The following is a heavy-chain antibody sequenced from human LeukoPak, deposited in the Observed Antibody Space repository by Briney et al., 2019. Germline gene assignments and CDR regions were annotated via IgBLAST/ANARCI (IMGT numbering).Heavy chain of an antibody. CDR1: GYSFTSYW. D-gene: IGHD3-22*01. J-gene: IGHJ4*02. V-gene: IGHV5-10-1*01. Sequence: GESLKISCKGSGYSFTSYWIGWVRQIPGKGLEWLGRIDPSDSYTNYSPSFQGHVTISADKSISTAYLQWSSLKASDTAMYYCARHSVGTYYYDSSGYSFDYWGQGTLVTVSS. CDR3: ARHSVGTYYYDSSGYSFDY. CDR2: IDPSDSYT.